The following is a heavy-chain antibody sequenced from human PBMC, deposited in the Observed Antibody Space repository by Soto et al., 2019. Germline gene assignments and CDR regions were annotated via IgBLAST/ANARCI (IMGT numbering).Heavy chain of an antibody. CDR2: IYDSGST. J-gene: IGHJ6*03. V-gene: IGHV4-59*08. Sequence: PSETLSLTCTVSGGSISNYYWSWIRQPPGKGLEWIGYIYDSGSTNYNPSLKNRVTISVDTSKNQFSLKLSSVTAADTAVYYCARSYYMDVWGKGTTVTVSS. CDR3: ARSYYMDV. CDR1: GGSISNYY.